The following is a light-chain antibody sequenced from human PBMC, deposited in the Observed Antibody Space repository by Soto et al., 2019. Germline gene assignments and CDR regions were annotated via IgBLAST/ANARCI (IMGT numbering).Light chain of an antibody. CDR1: QTISSW. V-gene: IGKV1-5*03. J-gene: IGKJ1*01. Sequence: DIQMTQSPSTLSGSVGDRVTITCRASQTISSWLAWYQQKPGKAPKLLIYKASSLESGVPSRFSGSRSGTEFTLTISSLQPEDFATYYCQQSYSTPPTFGQGTKVDNK. CDR2: KAS. CDR3: QQSYSTPPT.